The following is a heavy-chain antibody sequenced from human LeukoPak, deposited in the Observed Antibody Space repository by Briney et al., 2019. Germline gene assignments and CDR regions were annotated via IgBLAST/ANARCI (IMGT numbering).Heavy chain of an antibody. V-gene: IGHV3-23*01. CDR3: AKDGLYYDGSEHVYYFDS. D-gene: IGHD3-22*01. CDR1: GFTLSRSA. J-gene: IGHJ4*02. CDR2: IIYSGGAT. Sequence: PGGSLRLSCAASGFTLSRSAMTWVRQGPGTGLEFVASIIYSGGATYYADSVKGRFTISRDNSKNTLYLQMNSLRAEGTALYYCAKDGLYYDGSEHVYYFDSWGQGTLVTVSS.